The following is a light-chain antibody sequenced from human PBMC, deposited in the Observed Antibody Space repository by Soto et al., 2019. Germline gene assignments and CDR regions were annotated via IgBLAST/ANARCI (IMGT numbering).Light chain of an antibody. CDR3: QQYGGSVPVT. CDR1: QSVSSAY. CDR2: GAS. Sequence: EIVLTQSPGTLSLSPGERATLSCRASQSVSSAYLAWYQQKPGQAPRLLISGASSRATGIPDRFSGSGSGTDFSLTISRLEPEDFGVYYCQQYGGSVPVTFGQGTRLDIK. J-gene: IGKJ5*01. V-gene: IGKV3-20*01.